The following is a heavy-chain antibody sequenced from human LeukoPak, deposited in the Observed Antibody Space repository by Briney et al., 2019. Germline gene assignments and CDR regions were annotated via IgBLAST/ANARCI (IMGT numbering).Heavy chain of an antibody. V-gene: IGHV4-34*01. CDR3: VTWSGPDSEPLNF. Sequence: SETLSLTCAVYGGSFSGYYWSWIRQPPGKGLEWIGEINHSGSTNYNPSLKSRVTISVDTSKNQFSLKLSSVTAADTAVYYCVTWSGPDSEPLNFWGQGTLVAVSS. CDR1: GGSFSGYY. J-gene: IGHJ4*02. CDR2: INHSGST. D-gene: IGHD3-3*01.